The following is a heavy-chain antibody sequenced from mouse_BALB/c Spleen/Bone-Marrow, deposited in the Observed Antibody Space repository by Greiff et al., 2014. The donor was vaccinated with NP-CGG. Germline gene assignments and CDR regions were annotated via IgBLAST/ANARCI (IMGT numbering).Heavy chain of an antibody. CDR1: GFNIKDTY. CDR2: IVPANGNT. D-gene: IGHD2-4*01. V-gene: IGHV14-3*02. CDR3: ASYDYGYYFDY. Sequence: EVQVVESGAELVKPGASVKLSCTTSGFNIKDTYMHWVKLRPEQGLEWIGRIVPANGNTKYAPKFQGKATITADTSSNTAYLQLSSLTSEDTAVYFCASYDYGYYFDYWGQGTTLTVSP. J-gene: IGHJ2*01.